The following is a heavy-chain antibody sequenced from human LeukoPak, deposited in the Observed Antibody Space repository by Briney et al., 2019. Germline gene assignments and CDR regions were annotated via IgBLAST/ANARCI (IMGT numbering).Heavy chain of an antibody. D-gene: IGHD6-13*01. CDR2: IYYSGST. V-gene: IGHV4-59*08. CDR1: GGSISSYY. Sequence: PSETLSLTCTVSGGSISSYYWSWIRQPPGKGLEWIGYIYYSGSTNYNPSLKSRATISVDTSKNQFSLKLSSVTAADTAVYYCARHPIAAAGTNFLYYYYGMDVWGQGTTVTVSS. CDR3: ARHPIAAAGTNFLYYYYGMDV. J-gene: IGHJ6*02.